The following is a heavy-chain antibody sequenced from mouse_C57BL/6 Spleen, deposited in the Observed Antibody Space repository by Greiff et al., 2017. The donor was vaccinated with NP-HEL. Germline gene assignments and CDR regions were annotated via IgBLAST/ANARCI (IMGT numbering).Heavy chain of an antibody. CDR1: GFTFSSYA. CDR3: AREEGYYYGSSYYAMDY. D-gene: IGHD1-1*01. CDR2: ISDGGSYT. Sequence: EVKVVESGGGLVKPGGSLKLSCAASGFTFSSYAMSWVRQTPEKRLEWVATISDGGSYTYYPDNVKGRFTISRANAKNNLYLQRSHLKAEDTAMYYGAREEGYYYGSSYYAMDYWGQGTSVTVSS. J-gene: IGHJ4*01. V-gene: IGHV5-4*01.